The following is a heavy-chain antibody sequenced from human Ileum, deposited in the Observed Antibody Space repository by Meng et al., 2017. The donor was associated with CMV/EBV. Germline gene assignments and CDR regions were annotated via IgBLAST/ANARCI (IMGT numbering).Heavy chain of an antibody. Sequence: PESGPGLGKPSETLSLPCTVPGGSISSSYWSWIRQPPGKGLEWIGYIYYSGSTNYNPSLKSRDTISVDTSKNQFSLKLSSVTAADTAVYYCARGMIHFDYWGQGTLVTVSS. CDR2: IYYSGST. J-gene: IGHJ4*02. D-gene: IGHD3-22*01. V-gene: IGHV4-59*01. CDR3: ARGMIHFDY. CDR1: GGSISSSY.